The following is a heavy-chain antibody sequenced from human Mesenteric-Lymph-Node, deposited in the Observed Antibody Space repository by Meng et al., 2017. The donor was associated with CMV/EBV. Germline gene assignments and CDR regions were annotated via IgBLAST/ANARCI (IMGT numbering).Heavy chain of an antibody. V-gene: IGHV3-30-3*01. CDR1: GFTFSTYA. CDR2: ISHEGTNK. Sequence: SLKISCAASGFTFSTYAMHWVRQAPGKGLEWVAVISHEGTNKLIGDSVKGRFTISRDNSRNTLYLQMNSLRPEDTAVYYCARDMYSNYSPCLDYWGQGTLVTVSS. D-gene: IGHD1-26*01. J-gene: IGHJ4*02. CDR3: ARDMYSNYSPCLDY.